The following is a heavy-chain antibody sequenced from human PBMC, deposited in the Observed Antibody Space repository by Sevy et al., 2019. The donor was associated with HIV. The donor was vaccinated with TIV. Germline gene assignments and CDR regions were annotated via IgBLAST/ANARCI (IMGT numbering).Heavy chain of an antibody. D-gene: IGHD3-16*02. CDR1: GGSISSSSYY. Sequence: SETLSLTCTVSGGSISSSSYYWGWIRQPPGKRLEWIGTIFYSGSTYYYPSLQSRVTVSVNTSKNQFPLRLTSVTAAETAVYYCARWGYTNSGPNSFDYWGQGTLVTDSS. V-gene: IGHV4-39*01. J-gene: IGHJ4*02. CDR2: IFYSGST. CDR3: ARWGYTNSGPNSFDY.